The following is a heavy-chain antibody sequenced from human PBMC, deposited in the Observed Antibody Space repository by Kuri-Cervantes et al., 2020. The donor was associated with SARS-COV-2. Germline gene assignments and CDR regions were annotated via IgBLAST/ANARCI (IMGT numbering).Heavy chain of an antibody. D-gene: IGHD2-2*01. CDR1: GFTFSSYS. CDR2: ISSSSSYI. J-gene: IGHJ6*03. V-gene: IGHV3-21*01. Sequence: GESLKISCAASGFTFSSYSMNWVRQAPGEGLEWVSSISSSSSYIYYADSVKGRFTISRDNAKNSLYLQMNSLRAEDTAVYYCAREGYCSSTSSSRGYYYYYMDVWGKGTTVTVSS. CDR3: AREGYCSSTSSSRGYYYYYMDV.